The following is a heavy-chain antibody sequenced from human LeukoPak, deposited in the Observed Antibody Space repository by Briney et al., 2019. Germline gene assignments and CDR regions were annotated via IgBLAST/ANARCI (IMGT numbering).Heavy chain of an antibody. J-gene: IGHJ4*02. CDR2: INPSGGST. Sequence: ASVKVSCKASGYTFTSYYIHWVRQAPGQGLEWMGIINPSGGSTSNAQKFQGRVSMTRDTSTRTVYMELSSLRSKDTAVYYCAKDRWSRLDCSSTSCSPSGSDYWGQGTLVTVSS. D-gene: IGHD2-2*01. CDR1: GYTFTSYY. V-gene: IGHV1-46*01. CDR3: AKDRWSRLDCSSTSCSPSGSDY.